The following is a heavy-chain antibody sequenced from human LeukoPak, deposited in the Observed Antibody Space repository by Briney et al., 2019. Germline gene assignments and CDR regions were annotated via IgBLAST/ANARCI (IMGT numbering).Heavy chain of an antibody. J-gene: IGHJ4*02. V-gene: IGHV3-23*01. CDR2: IFQGGGEI. CDR1: GFTFSSYA. CDR3: ATYRQVMLPFES. Sequence: PGGSLRLSCAASGFTFSSYAMIWVRQPPGKGLEWVSSIFQGGGEIHYADSVRGRFTISRDNSRSTLFLQMNSLRAEDTAIYYCATYRQVMLPFESWGRGTLVTVSS. D-gene: IGHD5-18*01.